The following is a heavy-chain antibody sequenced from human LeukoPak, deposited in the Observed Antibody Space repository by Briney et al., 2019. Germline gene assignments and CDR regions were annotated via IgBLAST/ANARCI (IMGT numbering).Heavy chain of an antibody. CDR1: GFTFSSYG. J-gene: IGHJ4*02. Sequence: PGGSLRLSCAASGFTFSSYGMHWVRQAPGKGLEWVAFIRYDGSNKYYADSVQVRFTISTDNSKTTLYLQMNSLRAEDTAVYYCAKGQGLIFGDGFDYWGPGTPVTVSS. CDR2: IRYDGSNK. V-gene: IGHV3-30*02. CDR3: AKGQGLIFGDGFDY. D-gene: IGHD3-3*01.